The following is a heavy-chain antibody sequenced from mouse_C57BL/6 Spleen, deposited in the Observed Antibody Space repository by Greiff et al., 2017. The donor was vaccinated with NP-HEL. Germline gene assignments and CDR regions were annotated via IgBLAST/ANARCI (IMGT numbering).Heavy chain of an antibody. D-gene: IGHD1-1*01. CDR2: ISGGGGNT. V-gene: IGHV5-9*01. J-gene: IGHJ1*03. Sequence: EVKLMESGGGLVKPGGSLKLSCAASGFTFSSYTMSWVRQTPEKRLEWVATISGGGGNTYYPDSVKGRFTISRDNAKNALYLQMSSLRSEDTALYYCARLGTYGPWYFDVWGTGTTVTVSS. CDR1: GFTFSSYT. CDR3: ARLGTYGPWYFDV.